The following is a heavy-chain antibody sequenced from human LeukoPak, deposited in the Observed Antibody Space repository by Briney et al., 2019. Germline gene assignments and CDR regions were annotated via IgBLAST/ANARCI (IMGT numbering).Heavy chain of an antibody. CDR1: GFTFSSYG. D-gene: IGHD3-22*01. CDR2: IWYDGSNK. CDR3: ARDHYDRPPLGAFDL. J-gene: IGHJ3*01. Sequence: PGGSLRLSCAASGFTFSSYGMHWVRQAPGKGLEWVAVIWYDGSNKYYADSVKGRFTISSEHSKHTLYLQMNTLRAEDTAVYYCARDHYDRPPLGAFDLWGQATMATVSS. V-gene: IGHV3-33*01.